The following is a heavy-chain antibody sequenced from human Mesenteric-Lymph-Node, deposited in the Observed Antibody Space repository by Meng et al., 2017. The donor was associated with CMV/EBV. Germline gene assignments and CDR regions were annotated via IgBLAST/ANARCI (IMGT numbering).Heavy chain of an antibody. D-gene: IGHD6-6*01. V-gene: IGHV1-69*05. CDR1: GGTFSSYA. CDR3: ARGGSRSSSLYYYGMDV. Sequence: SVKVSCKASGGTFSSYAISWVRQATGQGLEWMGGIIPIFGTANYAQKFQGRVTITTDESTSTAYMELSSLRSEDTAVYYCARGGSRSSSLYYYGMDVWGQGTTVTVSS. CDR2: IIPIFGTA. J-gene: IGHJ6*02.